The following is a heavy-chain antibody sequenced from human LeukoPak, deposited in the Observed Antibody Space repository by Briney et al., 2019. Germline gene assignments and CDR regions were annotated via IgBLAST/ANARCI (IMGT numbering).Heavy chain of an antibody. CDR1: GYTFTSYG. CDR3: ASRKRGTTGTTGVAFDI. D-gene: IGHD1-1*01. V-gene: IGHV1-18*01. Sequence: ASVKVSCKASGYTFTSYGISWVRQAPGQGLEWMGWISAYNGNTNYAQRLQGRVTMTTDTSTSTAYMELRSLRSDDTAVYYCASRKRGTTGTTGVAFDIWGQGTMVTVSS. J-gene: IGHJ3*02. CDR2: ISAYNGNT.